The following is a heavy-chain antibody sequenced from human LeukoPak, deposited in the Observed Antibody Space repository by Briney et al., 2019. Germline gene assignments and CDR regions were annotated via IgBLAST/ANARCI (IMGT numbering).Heavy chain of an antibody. CDR3: AKDPSDIVVVPAANYYYYYMDV. V-gene: IGHV3-30*02. D-gene: IGHD2-2*01. CDR2: IRYDGSNK. J-gene: IGHJ6*03. CDR1: GFTFSSYA. Sequence: GGSLRLSCAASGFTFSSYAMHWVRQAPGKGLEWVAFIRYDGSNKYYADSVKGRFTISRDNSKNTLYLQMNSLRAEDTAVYYCAKDPSDIVVVPAANYYYYYMDVWGKGTTVTISS.